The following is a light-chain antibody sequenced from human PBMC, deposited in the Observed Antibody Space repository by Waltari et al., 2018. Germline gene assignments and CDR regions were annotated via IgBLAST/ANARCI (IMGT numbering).Light chain of an antibody. V-gene: IGKV3-20*01. CDR1: QRVSSY. J-gene: IGKJ1*01. CDR3: QKYNNSPWT. Sequence: VILTQSPATLSLSPGERATLSCRASQRVSSYLAWYQQKPGQAPRLLIYGASSRATGIPDRFSGSGSGTQFTLAISSLEPEDFAVYYCQKYNNSPWTFGRGTKVEIK. CDR2: GAS.